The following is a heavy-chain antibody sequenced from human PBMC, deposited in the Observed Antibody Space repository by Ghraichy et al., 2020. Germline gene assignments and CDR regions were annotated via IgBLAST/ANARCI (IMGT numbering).Heavy chain of an antibody. CDR2: ISGSGGTT. CDR1: GFTFSSNA. Sequence: GGSLRLSCAASGFTFSSNAMSWVRQAPGKGLEWVSAISGSGGTTYYADSVKGRFTISRDNSKNTLYLHVNNLRVEDTAVYYCAKCEGTPGTGTPCVHVGWGQGTLVTVSP. V-gene: IGHV3-23*01. CDR3: AKCEGTPGTGTPCVHVG. J-gene: IGHJ4*02. D-gene: IGHD1-1*01.